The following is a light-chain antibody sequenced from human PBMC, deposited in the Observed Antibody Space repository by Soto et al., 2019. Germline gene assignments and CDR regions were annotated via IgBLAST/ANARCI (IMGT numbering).Light chain of an antibody. J-gene: IGKJ1*01. V-gene: IGKV4-1*01. CDR1: QSVLYSSNNKNY. Sequence: DIVVTQSADSLAVSLGGRATINCRSSQSVLYSSNNKNYLAWYQQKPGQPPKLLVSWASTRESGVPDRFSGSGSGTDFTLPISSLQVEDVAVYYCQQYYDYVWTFGQGTKVDIK. CDR2: WAS. CDR3: QQYYDYVWT.